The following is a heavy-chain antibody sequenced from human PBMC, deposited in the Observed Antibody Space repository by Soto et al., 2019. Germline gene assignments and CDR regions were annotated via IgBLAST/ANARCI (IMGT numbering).Heavy chain of an antibody. V-gene: IGHV1-18*01. CDR3: ARDQNYYGSGSYYTG. CDR1: GYTFASYG. D-gene: IGHD3-10*01. CDR2: ISANNGHT. Sequence: QLVQSGAEVKKPGASVKVSCKASGYTFASYGISWVRQAPGQGLEWMGWISANNGHTNYAQNLQGRVTMTTDTSTSTDYMELRSLRSDDTAVYYCARDQNYYGSGSYYTGWGQGTMVTVSS. J-gene: IGHJ3*01.